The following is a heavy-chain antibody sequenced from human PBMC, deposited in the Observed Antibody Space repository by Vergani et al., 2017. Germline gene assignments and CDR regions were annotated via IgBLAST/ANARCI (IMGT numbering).Heavy chain of an antibody. CDR1: GDSISTSSYA. CDR3: ARHMSVVRRSSMTACDD. CDR2: VFYGGRT. D-gene: IGHD2-21*01. Sequence: QMQLQESGPGLVKPSETLSLSCTVSGDSISTSSYAWGWIRQPPGKTLEWIGTVFYGGRTSYNPSLKSRVTLSLDTSKKQISLHLTSVTAADTAVYYCARHMSVVRRSSMTACDDWGQGTLVTV. V-gene: IGHV4-39*01. J-gene: IGHJ4*02.